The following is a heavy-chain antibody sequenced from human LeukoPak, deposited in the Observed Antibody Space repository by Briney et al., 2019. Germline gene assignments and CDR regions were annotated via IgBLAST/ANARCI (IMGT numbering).Heavy chain of an antibody. J-gene: IGHJ4*02. V-gene: IGHV1-69*05. CDR3: ARGLAVAAASLDY. CDR2: IIPIFGTA. Sequence: ASVKVSCKASGGTFSSYAISWVRQAPGQGLEWMGRIIPIFGTANYAQKFQGRVTITTDESTSTAYMELSSLRSEDTAVYYCARGLAVAAASLDYWGQGTLVTVSS. D-gene: IGHD6-19*01. CDR1: GGTFSSYA.